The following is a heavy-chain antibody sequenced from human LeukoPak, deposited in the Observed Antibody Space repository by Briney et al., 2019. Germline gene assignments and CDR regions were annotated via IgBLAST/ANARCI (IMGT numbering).Heavy chain of an antibody. D-gene: IGHD3-16*01. CDR3: AKEGGRDQSSYYYYYYYMDV. J-gene: IGHJ6*03. Sequence: GGSLRLSCAASGFTFSSYGMHWVRQAPGKGLEWVAVIWYDGSNKYYADSVKGRFTISRDNSKNTLYLQMNSLRAEDTAVYYCAKEGGRDQSSYYYYYYYMDVWGKGTTVTVSS. CDR2: IWYDGSNK. CDR1: GFTFSSYG. V-gene: IGHV3-33*06.